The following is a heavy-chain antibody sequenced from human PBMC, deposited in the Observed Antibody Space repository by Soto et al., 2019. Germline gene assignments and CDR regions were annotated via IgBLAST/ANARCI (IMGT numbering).Heavy chain of an antibody. V-gene: IGHV4-59*01. J-gene: IGHJ5*02. CDR3: ARDGGCTSPNCRMGNSFDT. D-gene: IGHD2-2*01. Sequence: SETLPLTCTVSGCSIISYYWSWIRQPPGKGLEWIGYIYYSGSTNYNPSLKSRVTISVDTSKNQFSLKLSSVTAADTAVYYCARDGGCTSPNCRMGNSFDTWGQGTLVTFSS. CDR1: GCSIISYY. CDR2: IYYSGST.